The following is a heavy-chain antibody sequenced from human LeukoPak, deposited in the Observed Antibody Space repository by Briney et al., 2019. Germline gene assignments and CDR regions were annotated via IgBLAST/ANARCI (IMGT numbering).Heavy chain of an antibody. CDR1: GFTFSSYA. V-gene: IGHV3-23*01. Sequence: PGGSLRLSCAASGFTFSSYAMSWVRQAPGKGLEWISAISGSGGSTYYADSVKGRFTISRDNSKNTLYLQMTSLSAEDTAVYYCAKDGVAVAGDFDYWGQGTLVTVSS. D-gene: IGHD6-19*01. CDR2: ISGSGGST. J-gene: IGHJ4*02. CDR3: AKDGVAVAGDFDY.